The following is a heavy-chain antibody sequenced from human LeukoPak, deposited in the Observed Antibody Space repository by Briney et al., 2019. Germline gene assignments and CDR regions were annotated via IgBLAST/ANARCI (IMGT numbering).Heavy chain of an antibody. CDR1: GFTFSDHY. CDR2: ARDKAHSHTT. Sequence: GGSLRLSCAASGFTFSDHYMDWVRQAPGKGLEWVGRARDKAHSHTTVYAASVEGRFTVSRDDSKNSFFLQMNSLRAEDTAVYYCAKEESTITGPFDYWGQGTLVTVSS. J-gene: IGHJ4*02. V-gene: IGHV3-72*01. D-gene: IGHD5-24*01. CDR3: AKEESTITGPFDY.